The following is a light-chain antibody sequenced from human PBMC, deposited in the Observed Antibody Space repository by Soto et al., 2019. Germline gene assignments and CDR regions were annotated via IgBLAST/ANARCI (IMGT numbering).Light chain of an antibody. Sequence: DIQMTQSPSSVSASVGARVTITCRASQGINSWLAWYQQKPGKAPKLLISAASSLQSGVPSRFSDCGSGTDFTLTISSLQPEDFATYYCQLAYIVPFTFGGGTKVEIK. J-gene: IGKJ4*01. CDR2: AAS. CDR3: QLAYIVPFT. CDR1: QGINSW. V-gene: IGKV1D-12*01.